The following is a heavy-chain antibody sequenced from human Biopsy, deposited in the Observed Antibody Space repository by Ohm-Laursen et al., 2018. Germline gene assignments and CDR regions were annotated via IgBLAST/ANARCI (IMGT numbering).Heavy chain of an antibody. CDR1: GDSITTYY. V-gene: IGHV4-59*04. Sequence: SETLSLTCIVSGDSITTYYWNWIRQPPGKGLEWIGSIFYRGSTHYKPSLKSRVNISVDTSKNQFSLKLNSVTAADTAVYYCARDYDTSGYYYVSWGQGTLVTVSS. CDR2: IFYRGST. CDR3: ARDYDTSGYYYVS. J-gene: IGHJ5*02. D-gene: IGHD3-22*01.